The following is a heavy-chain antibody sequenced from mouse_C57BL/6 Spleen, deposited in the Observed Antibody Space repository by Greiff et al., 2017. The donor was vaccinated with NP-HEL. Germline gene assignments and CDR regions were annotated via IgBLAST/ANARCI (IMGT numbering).Heavy chain of an antibody. CDR2: IHPNSGST. V-gene: IGHV1-64*01. Sequence: QVQLQQSGPELVKPGASVKLSCKASGYTFTSYWMHWVKQRPGQGLEWIGMIHPNSGSTNYNEKFKSKATLTVDKSSSTAYMQLSSLTSEDSAVYYCARNYYDYDGMDYWGQGTSVTVSS. CDR3: ARNYYDYDGMDY. D-gene: IGHD2-4*01. CDR1: GYTFTSYW. J-gene: IGHJ4*01.